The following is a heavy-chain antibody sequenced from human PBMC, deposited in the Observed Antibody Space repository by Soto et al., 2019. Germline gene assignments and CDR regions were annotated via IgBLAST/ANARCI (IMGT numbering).Heavy chain of an antibody. V-gene: IGHV3-23*01. Sequence: PGGSLRLSCAASGFTFSGYAINWVRQAPGRGLAWVSTIGGGGDTTFYADSVKGRFTISRDNSKNTVHLQMNSLRAEDTAIYYCANYRFGKFDSWGQGTLVTVSS. CDR3: ANYRFGKFDS. D-gene: IGHD3-10*01. J-gene: IGHJ4*02. CDR1: GFTFSGYA. CDR2: IGGGGDTT.